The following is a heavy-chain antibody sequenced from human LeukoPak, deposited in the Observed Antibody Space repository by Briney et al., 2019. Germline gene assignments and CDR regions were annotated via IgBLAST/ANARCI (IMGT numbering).Heavy chain of an antibody. D-gene: IGHD5-12*01. Sequence: PSETLSLTCTVSGGSISSSSYYWGWIRQPAGKGLEWIGRIYTSGITNYNPSLKTRVNISVDTSKNQFSLKLSSVSAADTAVYYCTRDYSGYDSHGFWGQGTLVIVSS. V-gene: IGHV4-61*02. CDR2: IYTSGIT. CDR3: TRDYSGYDSHGF. CDR1: GGSISSSSYY. J-gene: IGHJ4*02.